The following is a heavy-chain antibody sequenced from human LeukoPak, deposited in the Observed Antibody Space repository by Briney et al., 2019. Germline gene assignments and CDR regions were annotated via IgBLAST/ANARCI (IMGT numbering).Heavy chain of an antibody. Sequence: GGSLRLSCAASGCTFSSYAMHWVRQAPGKGLEWVAVISYDGSNKYYADSVKGRFTISRDNSKNTLYLQMNSLRAEDTAVYYCARERYYGGNSGSFDYWGQGTLVTVSS. CDR1: GCTFSSYA. D-gene: IGHD4-23*01. J-gene: IGHJ4*02. CDR2: ISYDGSNK. CDR3: ARERYYGGNSGSFDY. V-gene: IGHV3-30*01.